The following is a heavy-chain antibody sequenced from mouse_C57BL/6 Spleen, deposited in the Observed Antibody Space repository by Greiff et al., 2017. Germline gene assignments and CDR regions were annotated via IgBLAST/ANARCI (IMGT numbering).Heavy chain of an antibody. J-gene: IGHJ1*03. CDR1: GYTFTDYN. Sequence: VQLQQSGPELVKPGASVKIPCKASGYTFTDYNMDWVKQSHGKSLEWIGDINPNNGGTIYNQKFKGKATLTVDKSSSTAYMELRSLTSEDTAVYYCARGYYGSRYWYFDVWGTGTTVTVSS. CDR3: ARGYYGSRYWYFDV. D-gene: IGHD1-1*01. V-gene: IGHV1-18*01. CDR2: INPNNGGT.